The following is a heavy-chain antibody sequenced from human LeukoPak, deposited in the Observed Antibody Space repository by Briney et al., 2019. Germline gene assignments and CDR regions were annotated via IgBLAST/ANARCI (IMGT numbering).Heavy chain of an antibody. D-gene: IGHD5-24*01. V-gene: IGHV1-18*01. J-gene: IGHJ4*02. CDR3: ARDRLNGYNPRRFDY. CDR2: ISAYNGNT. CDR1: GYTFTSYG. Sequence: GASVKVSCKASGYTFTSYGISWVRQAPGQGLEWMGWISAYNGNTNYAQKLQGRVTMTTDTSTSTAYMELRSLRSDDTAVYYCARDRLNGYNPRRFDYWGQGTLVTVSS.